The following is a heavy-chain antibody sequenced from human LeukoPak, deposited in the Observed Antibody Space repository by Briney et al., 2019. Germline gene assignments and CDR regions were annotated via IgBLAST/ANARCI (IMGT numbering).Heavy chain of an antibody. Sequence: GASVKVSCKASGGTFTSYVISWVRHAPGQGLQRMGGIIPMFGAVNYAQKFQGRVTITADKSTGTAYMELSSLRSEDTAVYYCVRDRGYSSGPNYWGQGTRVTVSS. D-gene: IGHD6-19*01. CDR2: IIPMFGAV. CDR3: VRDRGYSSGPNY. CDR1: GGTFTSYV. J-gene: IGHJ4*02. V-gene: IGHV1-69*06.